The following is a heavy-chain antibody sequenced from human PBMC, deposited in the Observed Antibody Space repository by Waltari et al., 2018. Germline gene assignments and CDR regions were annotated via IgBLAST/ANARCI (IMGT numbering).Heavy chain of an antibody. J-gene: IGHJ3*02. Sequence: QVQLVQSGAEVKKPGSSVKVSCKASGGTFSSYTISWVRQAPGKGLEWMGRIIPILGIANYAQKFQGRVTMTADKSTSTAYMELSSLRSEDTAVYYCARWAYYDFWSVYYGDAFDIWGQGTMVTVSS. CDR3: ARWAYYDFWSVYYGDAFDI. CDR2: IIPILGIA. D-gene: IGHD3-3*01. V-gene: IGHV1-69*02. CDR1: GGTFSSYT.